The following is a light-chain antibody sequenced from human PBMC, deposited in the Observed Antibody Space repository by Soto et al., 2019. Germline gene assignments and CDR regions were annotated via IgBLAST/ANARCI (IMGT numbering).Light chain of an antibody. J-gene: IGKJ1*01. CDR3: LQDLHWRT. Sequence: EIVMTQSPATLSVSPGERATLSCRASQSLSSNLAWYQQKPGQAPRLLIYDASTRATGIPARFSGSWSGTDFTLTISSLQSEDSSGYYCLQDLHWRTFGQGTKVEIK. CDR1: QSLSSN. V-gene: IGKV3-15*01. CDR2: DAS.